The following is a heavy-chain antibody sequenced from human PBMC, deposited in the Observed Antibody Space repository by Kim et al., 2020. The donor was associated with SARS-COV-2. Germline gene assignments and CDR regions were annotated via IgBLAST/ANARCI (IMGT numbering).Heavy chain of an antibody. V-gene: IGHV3-23*01. CDR2: ISGSGGST. Sequence: GGSLRLSCAASGFTFSSYAMSWVRQAPGKGLEWVSAISGSGGSTYYADSVKGRFTISRDNSKNTLYLQMNSLRAEDTAVYYCAKDPSRITMIVVVHDAFDIWGQGTMVTVSS. D-gene: IGHD3-22*01. CDR1: GFTFSSYA. J-gene: IGHJ3*02. CDR3: AKDPSRITMIVVVHDAFDI.